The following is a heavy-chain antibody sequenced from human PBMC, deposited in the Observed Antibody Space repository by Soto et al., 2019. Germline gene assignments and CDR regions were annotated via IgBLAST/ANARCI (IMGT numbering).Heavy chain of an antibody. D-gene: IGHD3-10*01. CDR3: TRDRKGLLWFGELLSDYYYGMDV. V-gene: IGHV1-69*13. J-gene: IGHJ6*02. CDR2: IIPIFGTA. CDR1: GGTFSSYA. Sequence: SVKVSCKASGGTFSSYAISWVRQAPGQGLEWMGGIIPIFGTANYAQKFQGRVTIPADESTSTAYMELSSLRSEDTAVYYCTRDRKGLLWFGELLSDYYYGMDVWGQGTTVTVSS.